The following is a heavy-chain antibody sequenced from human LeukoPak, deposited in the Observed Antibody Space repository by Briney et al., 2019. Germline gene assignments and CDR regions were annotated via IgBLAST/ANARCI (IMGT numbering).Heavy chain of an antibody. V-gene: IGHV4-4*08. CDR3: GRSIIRGVITGVFDY. J-gene: IGHJ4*02. CDR1: GFTFSSYS. CDR2: IYTSGDT. D-gene: IGHD3-10*01. Sequence: GSLRLSCAASGFTFSSYSMNWVRQPPGKGLEWIGRIYTSGDTNYNPSLKSRVTISVDTSKNQFSLKLNSVTAADTAVYYCGRSIIRGVITGVFDYWGQGTLVTVSS.